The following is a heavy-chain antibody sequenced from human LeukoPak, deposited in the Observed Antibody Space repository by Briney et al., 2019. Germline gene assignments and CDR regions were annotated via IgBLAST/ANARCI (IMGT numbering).Heavy chain of an antibody. J-gene: IGHJ5*02. V-gene: IGHV3-23*01. CDR2: ISGSGGTT. Sequence: PGGSLRLSCAASGFTFSSYAMSWVRQAPGKGLEWVSAISGSGGTTYYADSVKGRSTISRDNSKNTLYLQMSSLRAEDTAVYYCAKEPREYCSSTSCPNWIDPWGQGTLVTVSS. D-gene: IGHD2-2*01. CDR3: AKEPREYCSSTSCPNWIDP. CDR1: GFTFSSYA.